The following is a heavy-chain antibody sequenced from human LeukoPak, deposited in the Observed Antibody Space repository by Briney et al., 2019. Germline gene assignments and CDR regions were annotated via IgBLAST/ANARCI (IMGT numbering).Heavy chain of an antibody. CDR2: ISSSSSII. D-gene: IGHD6-13*01. Sequence: GGSLRLSCAASGFTFSSYSMNWVRQAPGKGLEWVSYISSSSSIIYYADSVKGRFTISRDTAKSSLYLQMNSLRDEDTAVYYCARGGSGSRWQPFDYWGQGTLVTVSS. CDR3: ARGGSGSRWQPFDY. V-gene: IGHV3-48*02. J-gene: IGHJ4*02. CDR1: GFTFSSYS.